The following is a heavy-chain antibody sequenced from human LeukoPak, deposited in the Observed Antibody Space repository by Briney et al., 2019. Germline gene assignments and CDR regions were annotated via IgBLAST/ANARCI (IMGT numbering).Heavy chain of an antibody. CDR3: ARHASSYYFFDY. J-gene: IGHJ4*02. CDR1: GGSLSSYY. Sequence: SETLSLTCTVSGGSLSSYYWSWIRQPPGKGLEWVGYIFYSGSANYNPSLKSRVTISVDTSKNQFSLKLDSVTAADTAVYYCARHASSYYFFDYWGQGTLVTVSS. V-gene: IGHV4-59*08. D-gene: IGHD6-13*01. CDR2: IFYSGSA.